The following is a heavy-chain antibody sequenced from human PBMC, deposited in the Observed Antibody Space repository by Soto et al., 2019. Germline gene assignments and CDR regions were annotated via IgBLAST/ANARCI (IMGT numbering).Heavy chain of an antibody. CDR2: INPDGSNE. Sequence: EVQLVESGGGLFQPGGSLRLSCAASGLPFSSQFMSWIRQAPGRGLEWVAKINPDGSNEHYVDPVKGRFTVSRDNTKNSLFLQMNGLRVEDTAVYYCARETWWRLDYWGQGNLVTVSS. V-gene: IGHV3-7*04. J-gene: IGHJ4*02. CDR1: GLPFSSQF. D-gene: IGHD2-15*01. CDR3: ARETWWRLDY.